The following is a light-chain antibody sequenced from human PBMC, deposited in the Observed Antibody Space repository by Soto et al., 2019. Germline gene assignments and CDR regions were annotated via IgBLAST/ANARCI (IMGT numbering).Light chain of an antibody. Sequence: QSVLTQPPSVSGSPGQSITISCTGTSSDVGGYNHVSWFQQHPGKAPKLMVYDVSNRPSGVSNCFSGSKSGNTASLTISGLQAEDEADYYCSSYTSSSTLHVFGTGTKVTVL. CDR3: SSYTSSSTLHV. CDR2: DVS. CDR1: SSDVGGYNH. V-gene: IGLV2-14*01. J-gene: IGLJ1*01.